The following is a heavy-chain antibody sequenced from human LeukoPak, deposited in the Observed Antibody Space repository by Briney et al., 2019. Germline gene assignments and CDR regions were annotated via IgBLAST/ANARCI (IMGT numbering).Heavy chain of an antibody. Sequence: PSETLSLTCTVSGGSITNYYWSWIRQPPGKGLEWIGYIYYSGTTNYNPSLKSRVTISVDTSKKQFSLNLNSVTAADTAVYYCARDRRDIVVVPAARGRYYYYYMDVWGKGTTVTISS. J-gene: IGHJ6*03. CDR1: GGSITNYY. D-gene: IGHD2-2*01. CDR3: ARDRRDIVVVPAARGRYYYYYMDV. V-gene: IGHV4-59*01. CDR2: IYYSGTT.